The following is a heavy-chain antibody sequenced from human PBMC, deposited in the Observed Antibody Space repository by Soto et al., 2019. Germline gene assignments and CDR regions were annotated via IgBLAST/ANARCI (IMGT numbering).Heavy chain of an antibody. J-gene: IGHJ5*02. CDR3: ASDGIAVALGNVNWFDP. V-gene: IGHV1-3*01. CDR2: INAGNGNT. D-gene: IGHD6-19*01. Sequence: ASVKVSCKASGYTFTSYAMHWVRQAPGQRLEWMGWINAGNGNTKYSQKFQGRVTITRDTSASTAYMELSSLRSEDTAVYYCASDGIAVALGNVNWFDPWGQGTLVTVSS. CDR1: GYTFTSYA.